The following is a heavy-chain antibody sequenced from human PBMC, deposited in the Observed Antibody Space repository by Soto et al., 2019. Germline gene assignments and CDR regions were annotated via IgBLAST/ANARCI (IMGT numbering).Heavy chain of an antibody. CDR1: GGSISSGDYY. D-gene: IGHD3-10*01. CDR3: ARETFPRDYGMDV. V-gene: IGHV4-30-4*01. J-gene: IGHJ6*02. Sequence: PSETLSLTCTVSGGSISSGDYYWSWIRQPPGKGLEWIGYIYYSGSTYYNPSLKSPVTISVDTSKNQFSLKLSSVTAADTAVYSCARETFPRDYGMDVWGQGTTVTVSS. CDR2: IYYSGST.